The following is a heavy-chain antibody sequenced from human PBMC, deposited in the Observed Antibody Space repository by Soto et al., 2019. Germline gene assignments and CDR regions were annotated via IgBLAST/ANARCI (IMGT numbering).Heavy chain of an antibody. CDR2: IYYSGST. CDR1: GGSISSYY. Sequence: SETLSLTCTVSGGSISSYYWSWIRQPPGKGLEWIGYIYYSGSTNYNPSLKSRVTISVDTSKNQFSLKLSSVTAADTAVYYCARELYRGGNRYYYGMDVWGQGTTVTVSS. J-gene: IGHJ6*02. D-gene: IGHD2-2*02. CDR3: ARELYRGGNRYYYGMDV. V-gene: IGHV4-59*01.